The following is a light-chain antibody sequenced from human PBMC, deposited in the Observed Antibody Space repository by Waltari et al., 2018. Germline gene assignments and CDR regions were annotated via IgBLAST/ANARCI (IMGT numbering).Light chain of an antibody. J-gene: IGKJ1*01. Sequence: EIVMTQSPATLSVSPGERATLSCRASQSVNSNLAWYQQRPGQAPRLLIHGASTRATGIPARFSGSGSGTEFTLTISSLQSEDFAVYHCQQYNEWPRTFGQGTKVEIK. CDR1: QSVNSN. CDR2: GAS. CDR3: QQYNEWPRT. V-gene: IGKV3-15*01.